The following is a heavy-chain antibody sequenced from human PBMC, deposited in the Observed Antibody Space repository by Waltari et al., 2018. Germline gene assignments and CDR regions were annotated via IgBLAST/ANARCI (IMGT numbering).Heavy chain of an antibody. CDR1: GGSIRRGDYY. V-gene: IGHV4-30-4*01. D-gene: IGHD3-3*01. CDR3: ARGGTVEGYYYYMDI. J-gene: IGHJ6*03. Sequence: QVQLQESGPGLVRPSQTLSLTCSVSGGSIRRGDYYWSWSRQPPGKGLEWIGYIDYSGNTHYKPSLKSRVMMSVETSMNECALRMTSVTAADTATYYWARGGTVEGYYYYMDIWGKGTPVTVSS. CDR2: IDYSGNT.